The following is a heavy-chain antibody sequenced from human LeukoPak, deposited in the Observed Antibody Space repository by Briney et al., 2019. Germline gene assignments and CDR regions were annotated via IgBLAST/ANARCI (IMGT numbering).Heavy chain of an antibody. J-gene: IGHJ4*02. D-gene: IGHD1-26*01. CDR2: INHSGST. V-gene: IGHV4-31*03. CDR3: AREAGSYYPS. Sequence: PSQTLSLTCTVSGGSISSGGYYWSWIRQHPGKGLEWIGEINHSGSTNYNPSLKSRVTTSVDTSKNQFSLKLSSVTAADTAVYYCAREAGSYYPSWGQGTLVTVSS. CDR1: GGSISSGGYY.